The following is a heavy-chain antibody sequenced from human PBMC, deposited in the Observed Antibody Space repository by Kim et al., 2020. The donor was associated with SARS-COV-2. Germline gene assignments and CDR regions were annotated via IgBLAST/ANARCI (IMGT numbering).Heavy chain of an antibody. D-gene: IGHD3-10*01. CDR1: GFTFSSYS. V-gene: IGHV3-48*02. Sequence: GGSLRLSCAASGFTFSSYSMNWVRQAPGKGLEWVSYISSSSSTIYYADSVKGRFTISRDNAKNSLYLQMNSLRDEDTAVYYCARDTSYGSGSYYNYWYFDLWGRGTLVTVSS. CDR2: ISSSSSTI. CDR3: ARDTSYGSGSYYNYWYFDL. J-gene: IGHJ2*01.